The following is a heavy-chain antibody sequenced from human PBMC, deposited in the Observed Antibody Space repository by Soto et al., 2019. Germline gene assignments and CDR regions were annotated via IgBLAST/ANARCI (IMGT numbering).Heavy chain of an antibody. CDR2: IYYSGST. CDR1: GGSISSYY. Sequence: XETLSLTCTVSGGSISSYYWSWIRQPPGKGLEWIGYIYYSGSTNYNPSLKSRVTISVDTSKNQFSLKLSSVTAADTAVYYCARGLTMVRGVIITSSAVYFDYWGQGTLVTVSS. V-gene: IGHV4-59*01. J-gene: IGHJ4*02. CDR3: ARGLTMVRGVIITSSAVYFDY. D-gene: IGHD3-10*01.